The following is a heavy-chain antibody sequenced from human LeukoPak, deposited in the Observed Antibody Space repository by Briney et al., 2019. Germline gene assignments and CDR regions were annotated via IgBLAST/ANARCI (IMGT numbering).Heavy chain of an antibody. CDR2: ISYDGSNK. D-gene: IGHD6-19*01. CDR3: ARAGYSRGYGSDY. CDR1: GFTFSSYG. Sequence: PGGSLRLSCAASGFTFSSYGMHWVRQAPGKGLEWVAVISYDGSNKYYADSVKGRFTISRDNSKNTLYLQMNSLRAEGTAVYYCARAGYSRGYGSDYWGQGTLVTVSS. V-gene: IGHV3-30*03. J-gene: IGHJ4*02.